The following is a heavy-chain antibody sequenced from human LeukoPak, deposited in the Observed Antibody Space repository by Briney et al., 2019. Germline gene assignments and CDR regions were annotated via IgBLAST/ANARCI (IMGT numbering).Heavy chain of an antibody. CDR1: GFTFSSYS. V-gene: IGHV3-21*01. J-gene: IGHJ6*03. CDR2: ISSSSSYI. Sequence: PGGSLRLSCAASGFTFSSYSMNWVRQAPGKGLEWVSSISSSSSYIYYADSVKGRFTISRDNAKNSLYLQMNSLRAEDTAVYYRARDGGCSSTSCYLTYYYYMDVWGKGTTVTVSS. CDR3: ARDGGCSSTSCYLTYYYYMDV. D-gene: IGHD2-2*01.